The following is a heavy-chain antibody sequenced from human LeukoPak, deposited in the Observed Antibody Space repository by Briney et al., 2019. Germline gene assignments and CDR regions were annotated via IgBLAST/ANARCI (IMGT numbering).Heavy chain of an antibody. CDR2: IFPGDSGT. CDR3: AVLLLSGDYYYY. V-gene: IGHV5-51*01. D-gene: IGHD3-22*01. J-gene: IGHJ4*02. Sequence: GGSLKISCQGSGYIFMRYWIGWVRQMPGKGLERIGIIFPGDSGTTYSPSFQGHVSISADKSISTAYLQWSSLKASHTAMYYCAVLLLSGDYYYYCGQGTLFTVSS. CDR1: GYIFMRYW.